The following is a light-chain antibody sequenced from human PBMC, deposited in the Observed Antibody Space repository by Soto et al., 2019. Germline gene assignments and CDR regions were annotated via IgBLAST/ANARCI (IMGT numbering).Light chain of an antibody. CDR3: SSYTGSSTYVV. J-gene: IGLJ2*01. V-gene: IGLV2-14*01. Sequence: QSALTQPASVSGSPGQSITISCTGTSSDVGGYNYVSRYQQHPGKAPKLMIYDVSNRPSGVSNRFSGSKPANTASLTISGLQAEDEADYYCSSYTGSSTYVVFGGGTKLTVL. CDR2: DVS. CDR1: SSDVGGYNY.